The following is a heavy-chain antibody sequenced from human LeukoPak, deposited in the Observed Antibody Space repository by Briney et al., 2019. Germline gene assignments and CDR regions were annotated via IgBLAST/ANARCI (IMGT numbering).Heavy chain of an antibody. CDR1: GYTFTSYG. CDR3: ARLLHGDYIPYYFDY. Sequence: ASVKVSCKASGYTFTSYGISWVRQAPGQGLEWMGWISAYNGYTNYPQNLQGRVIMTTDTSTSTAYMEMRSLRSDDTAVYYCARLLHGDYIPYYFDYWGQGTLVTVSS. V-gene: IGHV1-18*01. J-gene: IGHJ4*02. CDR2: ISAYNGYT. D-gene: IGHD4-17*01.